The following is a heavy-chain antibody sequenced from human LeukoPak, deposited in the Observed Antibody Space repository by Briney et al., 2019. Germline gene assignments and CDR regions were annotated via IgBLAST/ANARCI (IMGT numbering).Heavy chain of an antibody. Sequence: ASVKVSCKASGGTFSSYAISWVRQAPGQGLEWMGWINPGSGGTNYAQKFQGRVTMTRDTSISTAYMELTSLRSDDTAVYYCARDVGEYCSSVSCYASDYWGQGTLVTVSS. V-gene: IGHV1-2*02. CDR3: ARDVGEYCSSVSCYASDY. D-gene: IGHD2-2*01. J-gene: IGHJ4*02. CDR1: GGTFSSYA. CDR2: INPGSGGT.